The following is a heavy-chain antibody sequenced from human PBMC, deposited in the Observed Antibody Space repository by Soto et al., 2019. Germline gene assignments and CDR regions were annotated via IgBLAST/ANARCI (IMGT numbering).Heavy chain of an antibody. V-gene: IGHV1-18*01. J-gene: IGHJ4*02. CDR2: ISTDNGST. CDR1: GYTFSNFG. CDR3: TRDAKYYDIMTGYFVNDY. D-gene: IGHD3-9*01. Sequence: QGQLVQSGGEVKKPGASVKVSCKASGYTFSNFGIYWVRQAPGQGLEWMGWISTDNGSTKYAQNLQGRVTMTTDTTTSTAYMELRSLRSDDTAVYYCTRDAKYYDIMTGYFVNDYWGQGTLVTVSS.